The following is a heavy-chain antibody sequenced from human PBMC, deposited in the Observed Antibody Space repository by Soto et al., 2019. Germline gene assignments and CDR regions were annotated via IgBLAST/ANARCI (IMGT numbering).Heavy chain of an antibody. J-gene: IGHJ3*01. Sequence: EVQVLESGGDLVQPGGSLTLACVGSGFAFSNYAMMWVRQAPVKGLEWVSAIRGGGGGAQYADSVRGRFTISRDNSKNTLYLYMNSLRAEDTAIYYCARDPNGDYIGAFDFWGQGILVTVSS. V-gene: IGHV3-23*01. CDR1: GFAFSNYA. D-gene: IGHD4-17*01. CDR3: ARDPNGDYIGAFDF. CDR2: IRGGGGGA.